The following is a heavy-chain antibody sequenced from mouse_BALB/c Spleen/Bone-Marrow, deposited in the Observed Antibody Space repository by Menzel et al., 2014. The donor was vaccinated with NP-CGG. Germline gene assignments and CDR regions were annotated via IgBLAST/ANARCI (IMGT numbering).Heavy chain of an antibody. CDR1: GFTFSSYG. CDR2: INNNGGST. CDR3: ARVYGWYFDV. Sequence: EVKLVESGGGLVQPGGSLKLSCVASGFTFSSYGMSWVRQTPDKRPELVATINNNGGSTYYPDSVKGQFTISRDNAKNTLYLQMSSLKSEDTAMYYCARVYGWYFDVWGARTTVTVSS. V-gene: IGHV5-6-3*01. D-gene: IGHD1-1*01. J-gene: IGHJ1*01.